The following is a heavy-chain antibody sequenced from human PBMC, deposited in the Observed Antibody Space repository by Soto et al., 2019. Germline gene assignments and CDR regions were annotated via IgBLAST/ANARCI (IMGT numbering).Heavy chain of an antibody. V-gene: IGHV1-69*13. CDR2: IIPIFGTA. D-gene: IGHD6-13*01. J-gene: IGHJ5*02. CDR3: ARVMVGIAAAGPYNWFDP. Sequence: SVKVSCKASGGTFSSYAISWVRQAPGQGLEWMGGIIPIFGTANYAQKFQGRVTITADESTSTAYVELSSLRSEDTAVYYCARVMVGIAAAGPYNWFDPWGQGTLVTVSS. CDR1: GGTFSSYA.